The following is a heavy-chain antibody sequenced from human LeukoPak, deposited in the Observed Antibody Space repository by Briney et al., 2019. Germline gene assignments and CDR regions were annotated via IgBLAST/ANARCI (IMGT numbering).Heavy chain of an antibody. CDR3: ARDVGITVADSFDP. CDR2: IHIYRGNA. V-gene: IGHV1-18*01. Sequence: GASVKVSCKASGYSSTNYGISWVRQAPGQGLEWMGWIHIYRGNANYAQKFQGRVTMTTDTSTSTVYMEVRGLRSDDTAVYYCARDVGITVADSFDPWGQGPLVTVSS. CDR1: GYSSTNYG. D-gene: IGHD6-13*01. J-gene: IGHJ5*02.